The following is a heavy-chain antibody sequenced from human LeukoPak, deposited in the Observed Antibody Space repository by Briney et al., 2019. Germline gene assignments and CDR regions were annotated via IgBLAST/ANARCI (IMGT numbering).Heavy chain of an antibody. V-gene: IGHV3-21*01. J-gene: IGHJ6*03. CDR1: GFTFSSYA. Sequence: PGGSLRLSCAASGFTFSSYAMSWVRQAPGKGLEWVSSISSSSSYIYYADSVKGRFTISRDNAKNSLYLQMNSLRAEDTAVYYCARDHDIAVAGGWEYYYYMDVWGKGTTVTVSS. CDR2: ISSSSSYI. D-gene: IGHD6-19*01. CDR3: ARDHDIAVAGGWEYYYYMDV.